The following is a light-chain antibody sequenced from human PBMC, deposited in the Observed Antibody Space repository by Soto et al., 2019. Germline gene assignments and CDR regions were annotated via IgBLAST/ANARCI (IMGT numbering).Light chain of an antibody. V-gene: IGKV3-15*01. CDR2: RAS. J-gene: IGKJ1*01. CDR1: QTIYSN. Sequence: IVITQSPATLSVSPGERATLSCRAGQTIYSNVAWYQQRPGQAPRLLIYRASTRATGVPARFSGSGSGTEFTLTISGLQPEDFALYYCQQYQNLWTFGQGTKVDIK. CDR3: QQYQNLWT.